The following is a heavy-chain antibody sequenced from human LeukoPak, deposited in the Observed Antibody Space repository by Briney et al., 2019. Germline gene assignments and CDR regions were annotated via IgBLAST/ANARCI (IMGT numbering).Heavy chain of an antibody. CDR2: IHYSGTT. V-gene: IGHV4-39*07. CDR1: GGSISSTSYY. Sequence: KSSETLSLTCTVSGGSISSTSYYWGWIRQPPGKGLEWIGSIHYSGTTYYNPSLKSRVTISVDTSKNQFSLKLSSVTAADTAVYYCARFGSAQSLFDYWGQGTLVTVSS. J-gene: IGHJ4*02. D-gene: IGHD2-15*01. CDR3: ARFGSAQSLFDY.